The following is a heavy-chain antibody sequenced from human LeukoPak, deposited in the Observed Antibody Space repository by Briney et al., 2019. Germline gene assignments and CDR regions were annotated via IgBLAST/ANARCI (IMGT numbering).Heavy chain of an antibody. V-gene: IGHV3-7*05. CDR1: GFIFSNYR. D-gene: IGHD2-2*01. J-gene: IGHJ4*02. CDR2: IKQDGSEI. Sequence: GGSLRLSCAGSGFIFSNYRMHWARQAPGEGLEWVANIKQDGSEISYVDSVKGRFTISRDNAKSSLYLQMNSLRAEDTAVYYCARGGTTTWVEDYWGQGTLVTVSS. CDR3: ARGGTTTWVEDY.